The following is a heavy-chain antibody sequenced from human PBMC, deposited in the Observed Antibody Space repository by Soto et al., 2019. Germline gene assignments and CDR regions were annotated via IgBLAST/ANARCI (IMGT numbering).Heavy chain of an antibody. D-gene: IGHD2-15*01. J-gene: IGHJ4*02. CDR2: MSWDGSDE. Sequence: QVQLVESGGGVVQPGRSLRLSCAASGFTFSSYVMHWVRKAPGKGLEWVAVMSWDGSDEFYEETVKGRFTVSRDNSRNTLYLQMNSLRPEDTAVYYCATEGCSGGICYGFDYWGQGTLFTVSS. CDR3: ATEGCSGGICYGFDY. V-gene: IGHV3-30*03. CDR1: GFTFSSYV.